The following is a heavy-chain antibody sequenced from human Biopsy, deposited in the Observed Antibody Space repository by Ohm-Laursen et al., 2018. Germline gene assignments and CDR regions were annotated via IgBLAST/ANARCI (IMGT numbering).Heavy chain of an antibody. D-gene: IGHD3-10*01. J-gene: IGHJ4*02. Sequence: SSVKVSCKVSGYTLTELSIHWVRQTGGKGLEWMGGFDREERKTVYAEKFQGRVTMTEDTSTDTVYMEVTSLRSDDTAVYYCATGPYYDTRFYYNVRPFDFWGQGTLVIVSS. V-gene: IGHV1-24*01. CDR1: GYTLTELS. CDR3: ATGPYYDTRFYYNVRPFDF. CDR2: FDREERKT.